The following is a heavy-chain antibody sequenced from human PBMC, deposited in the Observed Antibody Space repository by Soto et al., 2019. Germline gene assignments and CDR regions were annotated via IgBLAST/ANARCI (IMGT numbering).Heavy chain of an antibody. Sequence: SETLSLTCTVSGGSISSSSYYWGWIRQPPGKGLEWIGSIYYSGSTYYNPSLKSRVTISVDTSKNQFSLKLSSVTAADTAVYYCASTTVTTGGGAFDIWGQGTMVTVSS. J-gene: IGHJ3*02. D-gene: IGHD4-17*01. V-gene: IGHV4-39*01. CDR2: IYYSGST. CDR3: ASTTVTTGGGAFDI. CDR1: GGSISSSSYY.